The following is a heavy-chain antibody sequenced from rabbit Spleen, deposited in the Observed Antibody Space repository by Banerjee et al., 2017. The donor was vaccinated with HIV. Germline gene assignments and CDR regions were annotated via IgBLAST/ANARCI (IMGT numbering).Heavy chain of an antibody. D-gene: IGHD8-1*01. CDR3: ARDSGSSFSSYGMDL. CDR1: GVSFSSSSY. V-gene: IGHV1S45*01. CDR2: IDAGSSGFT. Sequence: QEQLEESGGDLVKPGASLTLTCTASGVSFSSSSYMCWVRQAPGKGLEWIACIDAGSSGFTYFASWAKGRFTCSKTSSTTATLQMTRLTAADTATYFCARDSGSSFSSYGMDLWGQGPSSPS. J-gene: IGHJ6*01.